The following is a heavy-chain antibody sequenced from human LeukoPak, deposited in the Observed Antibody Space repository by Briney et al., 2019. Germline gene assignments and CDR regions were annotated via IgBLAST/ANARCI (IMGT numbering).Heavy chain of an antibody. V-gene: IGHV3-11*01. CDR1: GFTFSDYY. J-gene: IGHJ4*02. D-gene: IGHD3-22*01. CDR2: ISSSGSTI. Sequence: GGSLRLSCAASGFTFSDYYMSWIRQAPGKGLEWVSYISSSGSTIYYADSVKGRFTISRDNAKNSLYLQMNSLRAEDTAVYYCASAHHYDSSGYSFDYWGQGTLVTVSS. CDR3: ASAHHYDSSGYSFDY.